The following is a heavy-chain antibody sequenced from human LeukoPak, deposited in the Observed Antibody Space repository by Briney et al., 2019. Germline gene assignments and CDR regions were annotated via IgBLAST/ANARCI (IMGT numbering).Heavy chain of an antibody. CDR3: ARDGGNWDAFDI. Sequence: GGSLRLSCAASGFTFDDYAMHWVRQAPGKGLEWVSYIYYADSVKGRFTISRDNAKNSLYLQMNSLRAEDTAVYYCARDGGNWDAFDIWGQGTMVTVSS. CDR2: I. CDR1: GFTFDDYA. J-gene: IGHJ3*02. D-gene: IGHD1-20*01. V-gene: IGHV3-69-1*01.